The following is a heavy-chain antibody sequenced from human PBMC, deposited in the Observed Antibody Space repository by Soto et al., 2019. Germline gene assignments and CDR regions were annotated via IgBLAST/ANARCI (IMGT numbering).Heavy chain of an antibody. CDR1: GFTFSSYA. J-gene: IGHJ6*02. D-gene: IGHD6-13*01. V-gene: IGHV3-30-3*01. CDR2: ISYDGSNK. Sequence: GGSLRLSCAASGFTFSSYAMHWVRQAPGKGLEWVAVISYDGSNKYYADSVKGRFTISRDNSKNTLYLQMNSLRAEDTAVYYCARFQIAAAAEDGMDVWGQGTTVTVSS. CDR3: ARFQIAAAAEDGMDV.